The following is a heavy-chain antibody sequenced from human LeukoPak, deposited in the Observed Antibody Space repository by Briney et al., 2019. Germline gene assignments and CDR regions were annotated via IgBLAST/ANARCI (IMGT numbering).Heavy chain of an antibody. V-gene: IGHV4-39*07. Sequence: SETLSLTCSVSGGSISSSPDYCGWIRQPPGKGLEWIGSIHYRGGTYYNPSLKSRVTISLDTSSNEFSLSLNSVTAADTAVYYCARRMSMAAGAHWGQGTRVRVSS. D-gene: IGHD5-24*01. J-gene: IGHJ4*02. CDR1: GGSISSSPDY. CDR2: IHYRGGT. CDR3: ARRMSMAAGAH.